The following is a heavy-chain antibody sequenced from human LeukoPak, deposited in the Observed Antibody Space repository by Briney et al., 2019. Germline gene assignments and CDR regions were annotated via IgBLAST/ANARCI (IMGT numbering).Heavy chain of an antibody. CDR1: GYTFAHYY. CDR3: ARSKRRGDLLDY. CDR2: INPKTNGT. J-gene: IGHJ4*02. D-gene: IGHD2-21*02. V-gene: IGHV1-2*02. Sequence: GASVKLSCKASGYTFAHYYVHWVRQALGQGLEWMGWINPKTNGTNFALKFLGRVTMTRDTSISTAYMELTSLRSDDTALYYCARSKRRGDLLDYWGQGILVTVSS.